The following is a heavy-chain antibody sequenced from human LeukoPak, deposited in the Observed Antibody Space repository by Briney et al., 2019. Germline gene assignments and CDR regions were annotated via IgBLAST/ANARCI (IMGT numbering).Heavy chain of an antibody. J-gene: IGHJ4*02. CDR1: GGSISSYY. Sequence: SETLSLTCTVSGGSISSYYWSWIRQPPGKGLEWIGYIYYSGSTNYNPSLKSRVTISVDTSKNQFSLKLSSVTAADTAVYYCARGTGSYWGQGTLVTVSS. V-gene: IGHV4-59*12. CDR3: ARGTGSY. CDR2: IYYSGST. D-gene: IGHD1-14*01.